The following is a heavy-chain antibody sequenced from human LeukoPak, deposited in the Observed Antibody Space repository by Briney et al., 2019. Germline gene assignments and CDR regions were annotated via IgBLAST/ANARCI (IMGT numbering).Heavy chain of an antibody. J-gene: IGHJ3*02. Sequence: ASVKVSCKASGYTFTSYDINWVRQATGQGLEWMGWMNPNSGNTGYVQKFQGRVTITRNTSISTAYMELSSLRSEDTAVYYCARRGSSWFAFDIWGQGTMVTVSS. CDR3: ARRGSSWFAFDI. D-gene: IGHD6-13*01. CDR1: GYTFTSYD. CDR2: MNPNSGNT. V-gene: IGHV1-8*01.